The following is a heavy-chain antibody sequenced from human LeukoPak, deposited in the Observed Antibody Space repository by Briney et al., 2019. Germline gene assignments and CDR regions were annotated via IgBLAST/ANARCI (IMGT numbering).Heavy chain of an antibody. CDR2: ISSSGSTI. V-gene: IGHV3-48*01. CDR3: ARSGLLWFGDS. Sequence: GGSLRLSCAASGFTFSTYSMNWVRQAPGKGLEWVSYISSSGSTIYYADSVKGRFTISRDNAKNSLYLQMNSLRAEDTAVYYCARSGLLWFGDSWGRGTLVTVSS. CDR1: GFTFSTYS. J-gene: IGHJ4*02. D-gene: IGHD3-10*01.